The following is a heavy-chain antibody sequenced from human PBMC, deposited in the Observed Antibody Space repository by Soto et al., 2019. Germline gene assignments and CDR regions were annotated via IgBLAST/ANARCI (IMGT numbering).Heavy chain of an antibody. V-gene: IGHV1-46*01. Sequence: QVQLVQSGAEVKEPGASVKVSCKASGYNFASNHMHWVRQIPGQGLEWMGIIHPTDGSTSYAQRFRGRITLTRDAATNTDYMELRGLTSEDTAVYYCVRDRFGSWTFDYWGQGTLLTVSS. CDR3: VRDRFGSWTFDY. CDR1: GYNFASNH. CDR2: IHPTDGST. J-gene: IGHJ4*02. D-gene: IGHD6-13*01.